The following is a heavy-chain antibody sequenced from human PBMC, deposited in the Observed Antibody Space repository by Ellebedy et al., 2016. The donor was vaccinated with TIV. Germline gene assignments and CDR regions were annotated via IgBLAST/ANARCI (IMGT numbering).Heavy chain of an antibody. D-gene: IGHD3-22*01. J-gene: IGHJ6*02. CDR2: VSACSGNT. Sequence: AASVKVSCKSSGYTFIDYGVTWVRQAPGQGLDWMGWVSACSGNTNYAENLQGRVTMTTDTSTDTAYMELRSLRSDDTAVYYCATNVYYDSSGYSHTYYYYYGMDVWGQGTTVTVSS. CDR1: GYTFIDYG. CDR3: ATNVYYDSSGYSHTYYYYYGMDV. V-gene: IGHV1-18*01.